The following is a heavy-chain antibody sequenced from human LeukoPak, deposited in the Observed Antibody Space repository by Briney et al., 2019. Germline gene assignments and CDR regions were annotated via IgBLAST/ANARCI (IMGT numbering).Heavy chain of an antibody. Sequence: PGGSLRLSCEASGFTFRASSVHWVRQDPGKGLEWVAVVSGDGNTRYYVDSVGGRFTVSRENSKNTLYLQMRSLRPEDTAVYFCARGRSVTALGTLLSFWGQGALVTVSS. CDR3: ARGRSVTALGTLLSF. CDR2: VSGDGNTR. J-gene: IGHJ4*02. V-gene: IGHV3-30-3*01. D-gene: IGHD1-1*01. CDR1: GFTFRASS.